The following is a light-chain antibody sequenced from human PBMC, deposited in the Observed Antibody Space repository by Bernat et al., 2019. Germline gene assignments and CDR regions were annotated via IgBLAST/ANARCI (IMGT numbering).Light chain of an antibody. CDR2: AAS. CDR1: QSISSY. Sequence: DIQMTQSPSSLSASVGDRVTITFRASQSISSYLNWYQQKPWKAPKLLIYAASSLQSGVPSRFSGSGYGTDFTLTISSLQPEDFATYYCHQTYSTPPITFGQGTRLEIK. V-gene: IGKV1-39*01. J-gene: IGKJ5*01. CDR3: HQTYSTPPIT.